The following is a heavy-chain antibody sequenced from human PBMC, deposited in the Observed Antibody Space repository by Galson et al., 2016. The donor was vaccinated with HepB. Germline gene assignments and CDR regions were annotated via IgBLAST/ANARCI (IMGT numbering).Heavy chain of an antibody. CDR3: AKPYDFWSGPYLPYDY. CDR2: ITDRGDGA. V-gene: IGHV3-23*01. CDR1: GFTFSSYG. Sequence: SLRLSCAASGFTFSSYGMSWVRQAPGKGLEWVSAITDRGDGATYADSVKGRFTLSRDNSKSTLYLQMNSLRAEDTALYYCAKPYDFWSGPYLPYDYWGQGTLVAVSS. J-gene: IGHJ4*02. D-gene: IGHD3-3*01.